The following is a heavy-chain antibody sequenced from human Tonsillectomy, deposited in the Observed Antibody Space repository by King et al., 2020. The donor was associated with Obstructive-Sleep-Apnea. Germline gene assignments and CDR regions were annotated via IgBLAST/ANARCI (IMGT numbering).Heavy chain of an antibody. J-gene: IGHJ6*02. CDR2: IYYSGST. Sequence: LQLQESGPGLVKPSETLSLTCTVSGGSISSSSYYWGWIRQPPGKGLEWIGSIYYSGSTYSNPSLKSRVTISVDTSKNQFSLRLSSVTAADTAVYYCATIAARPYGLDVWGQGTTVTVSS. D-gene: IGHD6-6*01. CDR3: ATIAARPYGLDV. V-gene: IGHV4-39*07. CDR1: GGSISSSSYY.